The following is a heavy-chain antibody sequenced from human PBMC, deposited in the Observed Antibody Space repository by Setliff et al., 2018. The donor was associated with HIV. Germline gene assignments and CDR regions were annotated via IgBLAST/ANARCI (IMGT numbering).Heavy chain of an antibody. CDR3: ARDQSQSIVARQDGVYYYYYMDV. CDR2: ISRSSSSK. Sequence: PGGSLRLSCAASGFTFIDYALNWVRQAPGKGLEWVSSISRSSSSKYYADSVKGRFTISRDNAKNSLYLQLNSLRAEDTAVYYCARDQSQSIVARQDGVYYYYYMDVWGKGTTVTVSS. D-gene: IGHD6-6*01. CDR1: GFTFIDYA. V-gene: IGHV3-21*01. J-gene: IGHJ6*03.